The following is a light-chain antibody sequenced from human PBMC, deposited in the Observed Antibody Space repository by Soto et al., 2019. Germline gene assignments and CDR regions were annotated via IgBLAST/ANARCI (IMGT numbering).Light chain of an antibody. CDR3: QQTHSIPPT. CDR1: HIVDTS. J-gene: IGKJ2*01. Sequence: DIQMTQSPSSLSASVGDRVTVTCRTSHIVDTSLNWYQQKPGKAPKLLIYAASSVQSGVPARLSGSGSATFFTLNIHNLQPDDFATYFCQQTHSIPPTFGPGTKVDIK. V-gene: IGKV1-39*01. CDR2: AAS.